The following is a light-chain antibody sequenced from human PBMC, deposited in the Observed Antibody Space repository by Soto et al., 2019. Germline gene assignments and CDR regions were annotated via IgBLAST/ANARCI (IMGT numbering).Light chain of an antibody. CDR1: QSISNW. Sequence: DIQMTQSPSTLPASVGDRVTITCRASQSISNWLAWFQQKPVKAPKLLIYVASTLQSGVPSRFSGSGSGTDFSLTITSLQPEDFATYYCQQSYSTPLTFGGGTKVDIK. CDR3: QQSYSTPLT. J-gene: IGKJ4*01. CDR2: VAS. V-gene: IGKV1-39*01.